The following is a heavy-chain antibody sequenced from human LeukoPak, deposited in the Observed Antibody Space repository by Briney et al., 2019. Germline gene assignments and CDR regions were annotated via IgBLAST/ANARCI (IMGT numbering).Heavy chain of an antibody. V-gene: IGHV1-69*04. CDR3: ARGSVDTAMVSEYYFDY. CDR1: GGTSSSYA. D-gene: IGHD5-18*01. CDR2: IIPIFGIA. J-gene: IGHJ4*02. Sequence: SVKVSCMPSGGTSSSYAISWVRQAPEQGLEWMGRIIPIFGIANYAQKFQGTVTITADKSTSTAYMELSSLRSEDTVVYYCARGSVDTAMVSEYYFDYWGQGTLVTVSS.